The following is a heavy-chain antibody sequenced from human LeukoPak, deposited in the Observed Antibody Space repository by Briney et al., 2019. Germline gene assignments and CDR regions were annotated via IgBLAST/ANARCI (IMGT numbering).Heavy chain of an antibody. CDR2: ITSGGVNT. Sequence: GGSLRLSCAASGFTFSSYTMNWVRQAPGKGLEWVSSITSGGVNTYYATSVKGRFTISRDNSKNTLYLQLNSLRADDTAVYYCAREDYWGQGTLVTVSS. CDR1: GFTFSSYT. J-gene: IGHJ4*02. V-gene: IGHV3-21*01. CDR3: AREDY.